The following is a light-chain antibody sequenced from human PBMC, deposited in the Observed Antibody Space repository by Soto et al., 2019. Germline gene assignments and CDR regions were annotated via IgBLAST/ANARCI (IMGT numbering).Light chain of an antibody. J-gene: IGKJ5*01. CDR3: QQRSKWPPLT. Sequence: EIVLTQSPVTLSLSPGERATLSCRASQSVSSYLAWYQQKPGQAPRLLIYDASNRATGIPARFSGGGSGTDFTLTIDNLEPEDFAIYYCQQRSKWPPLTFGRGTRLEIK. CDR1: QSVSSY. V-gene: IGKV3-11*01. CDR2: DAS.